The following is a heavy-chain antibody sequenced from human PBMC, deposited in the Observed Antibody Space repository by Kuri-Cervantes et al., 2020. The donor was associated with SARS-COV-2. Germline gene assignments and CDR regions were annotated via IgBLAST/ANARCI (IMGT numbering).Heavy chain of an antibody. J-gene: IGHJ6*02. CDR3: ARSKGSGWFGFDPSMDV. D-gene: IGHD6-19*01. CDR2: IYYSGST. CDR1: GGSISSYY. Sequence: ESLKISCTVSGGSISSYYWSWIRQPPGKGLEWIGYIYYSGSTNYNPSLKSRVTISVDTSKNQFSLKLGSVTAADTAVYYCARSKGSGWFGFDPSMDVWGQGTTVTVSS. V-gene: IGHV4-59*01.